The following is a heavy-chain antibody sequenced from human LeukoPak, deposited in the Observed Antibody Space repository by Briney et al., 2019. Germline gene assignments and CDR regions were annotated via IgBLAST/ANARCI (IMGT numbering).Heavy chain of an antibody. V-gene: IGHV4-59*01. CDR1: GASISSYY. CDR3: ARGTTSPVAFDY. CDR2: IYYSGST. J-gene: IGHJ4*02. Sequence: SETLSLTCTVSGASISSYYWSWIRQPPGKGLEWIGYIYYSGSTNYNPSLKSRVTISVDTSKNQFSLKLSSVTAADTAVYYCARGTTSPVAFDYWGQGTLVTVSS. D-gene: IGHD4-17*01.